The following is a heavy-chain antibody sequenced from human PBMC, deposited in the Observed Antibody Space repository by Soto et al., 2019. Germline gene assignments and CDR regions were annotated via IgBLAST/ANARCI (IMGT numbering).Heavy chain of an antibody. V-gene: IGHV4-59*08. CDR2: IYYSGST. Sequence: SETLSLTCTVSGGSISSYYWSWIRQPPGKGLEWIGDIYYSGSTNYNPSLKSRVTISVDTSKNQFSLKLSSVIAADTAVYYCARHLMSEDIVVVPAAKAGMDVWGQGTTVTVSS. CDR1: GGSISSYY. D-gene: IGHD2-2*01. CDR3: ARHLMSEDIVVVPAAKAGMDV. J-gene: IGHJ6*02.